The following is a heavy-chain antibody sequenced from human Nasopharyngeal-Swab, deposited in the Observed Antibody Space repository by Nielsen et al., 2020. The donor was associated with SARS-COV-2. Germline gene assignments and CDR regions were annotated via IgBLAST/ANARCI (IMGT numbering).Heavy chain of an antibody. CDR1: GSTFSSYG. D-gene: IGHD6-19*01. J-gene: IGHJ4*02. CDR3: ARDRTAVALDY. CDR2: ISYDGSNK. V-gene: IGHV3-30*03. Sequence: LSPTCAASGSTFSSYGMHWVRQAPGKGLEWVAVISYDGSNKYYADSVKGRFTISRDNSKNTLYLQMNSLRAEDTAVYYCARDRTAVALDYWGQGTLVTVSS.